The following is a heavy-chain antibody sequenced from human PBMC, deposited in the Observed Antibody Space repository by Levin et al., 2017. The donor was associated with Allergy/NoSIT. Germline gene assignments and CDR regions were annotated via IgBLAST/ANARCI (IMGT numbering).Heavy chain of an antibody. Sequence: PGGSLRLSCAASGFTFSSYSMNWVRQAPGKGLEWVSYISSSSSTIYYADSVKGRFTISRDNAKNSLYLQMNSLRAEDTAVYYCAVQVRWGYNDYWGQGTLVTVSS. CDR2: ISSSSSTI. CDR1: GFTFSSYS. J-gene: IGHJ4*02. D-gene: IGHD4-23*01. CDR3: AVQVRWGYNDY. V-gene: IGHV3-48*01.